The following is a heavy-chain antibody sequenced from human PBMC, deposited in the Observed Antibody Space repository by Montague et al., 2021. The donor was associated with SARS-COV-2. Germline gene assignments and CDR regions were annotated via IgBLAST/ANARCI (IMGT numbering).Heavy chain of an antibody. CDR1: GGSFSGYY. V-gene: IGHV4-59*01. CDR2: IYYSGST. J-gene: IGHJ4*02. Sequence: SETLSLTCAVYGGSFSGYYWSWIRQPPGKGLEWIGYIYYSGSTNYNPSLKSRVTISVDTSKNQFSLKLSSVTAADTAVYYCARGDVDTAMVYYFDYWGQGTLVTVSS. D-gene: IGHD5-18*01. CDR3: ARGDVDTAMVYYFDY.